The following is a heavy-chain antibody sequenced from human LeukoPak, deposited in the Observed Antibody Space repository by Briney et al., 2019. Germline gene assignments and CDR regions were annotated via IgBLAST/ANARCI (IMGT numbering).Heavy chain of an antibody. Sequence: SETLSLTCTVSGGSISSSRYYWGWIRQPPGKGLEWIGSIYYSGSTYYNPSLKSRVTISVDTSKNQFSLKPSSVTAADTAVYYCARARILWFGATNYFDYWGQGTLVTVSS. D-gene: IGHD3-10*01. CDR3: ARARILWFGATNYFDY. CDR1: GGSISSSRYY. CDR2: IYYSGST. J-gene: IGHJ4*02. V-gene: IGHV4-39*01.